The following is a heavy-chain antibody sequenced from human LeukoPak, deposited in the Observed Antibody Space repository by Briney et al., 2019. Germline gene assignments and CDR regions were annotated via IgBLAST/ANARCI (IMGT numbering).Heavy chain of an antibody. CDR2: ISWTSDNV. V-gene: IGHV3-9*03. J-gene: IGHJ4*02. CDR3: AKGLYSSSSVGFDY. D-gene: IGHD6-6*01. Sequence: PGRSLRLSCVASGFIFEDYAMFWVRQAPGKGLEWVAGISWTSDNVEYVDSVKGRFTISRDNTKNSLYLQMNSLRAEDMALYYCAKGLYSSSSVGFDYWGQGTLVTVSS. CDR1: GFIFEDYA.